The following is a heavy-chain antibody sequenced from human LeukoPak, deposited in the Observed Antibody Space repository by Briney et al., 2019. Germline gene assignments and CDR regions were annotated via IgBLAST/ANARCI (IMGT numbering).Heavy chain of an antibody. D-gene: IGHD3-10*01. CDR2: INPNSGDT. V-gene: IGHV1-2*02. J-gene: IGHJ5*02. Sequence: ASVKVSCKASGYTFTGYYIHWVRQAPGQGLECIGWINPNSGDTNYAQKFQSRVTMTRDTSISTAYMELSRLRSDDTAVYYCARRVRRGDNWFDPWGQGTLVTVSS. CDR1: GYTFTGYY. CDR3: ARRVRRGDNWFDP.